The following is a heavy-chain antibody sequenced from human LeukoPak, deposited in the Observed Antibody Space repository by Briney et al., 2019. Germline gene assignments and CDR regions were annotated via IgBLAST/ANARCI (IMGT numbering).Heavy chain of an antibody. D-gene: IGHD3-22*01. CDR3: ARGLPTYYYDSSGYYFDAFDI. V-gene: IGHV4-4*07. CDR1: GGSISSYY. Sequence: SETLSLTCTVSGGSISSYYWSWIRQPAGKGLEWIVRIYTSGSTNYKPSLKSRVTMSVDTSKNQSSLKLSSVTAADTAVYYCARGLPTYYYDSSGYYFDAFDIWGQGTMVTVSS. J-gene: IGHJ3*02. CDR2: IYTSGST.